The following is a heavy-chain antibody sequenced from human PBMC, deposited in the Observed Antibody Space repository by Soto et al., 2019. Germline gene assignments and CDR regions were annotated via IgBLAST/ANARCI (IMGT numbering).Heavy chain of an antibody. V-gene: IGHV1-8*01. J-gene: IGHJ4*02. D-gene: IGHD4-17*01. CDR2: MNPNSGNT. Sequence: GASVKVSCKASGYTFTSYDINWVRQATGQGLEWMGWMNPNSGNTGYAQKFQGQVTISADNSISTAYLEWSSLKASDTAIYYCARPTPFGSGYGFSYYWGQGTPVTVSS. CDR1: GYTFTSYD. CDR3: ARPTPFGSGYGFSYY.